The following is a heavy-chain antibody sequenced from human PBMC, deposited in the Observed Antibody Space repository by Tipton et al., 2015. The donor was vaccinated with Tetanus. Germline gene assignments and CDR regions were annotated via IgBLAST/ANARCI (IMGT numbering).Heavy chain of an antibody. D-gene: IGHD1-1*01. CDR2: INHSGNT. J-gene: IGHJ6*02. V-gene: IGHV4-34*01. CDR3: VTVNFPNYYHCGMDV. Sequence: LRLSCAVYGASFSDYYWSWIRQAPGKGLEWIGEINHSGNTNHNPSLKSRVTLSVDTSKNQFSLKLNSVTAADTAMYYCVTVNFPNYYHCGMDVWGQGALVTVSS. CDR1: GASFSDYY.